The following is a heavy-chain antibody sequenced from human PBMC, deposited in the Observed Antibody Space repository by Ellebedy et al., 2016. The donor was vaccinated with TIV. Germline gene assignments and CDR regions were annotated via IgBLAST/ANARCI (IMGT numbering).Heavy chain of an antibody. Sequence: GESLKISCAASGFIFSNYAMSWVRQAPGKGLEWVSAISGNGGSTFYADSVKGRFTISRDNSKDALYLQMNSLRAEDTAVYYCASKRFGYSSTWYRGWYFDLWGRGTLVTVSS. CDR2: ISGNGGST. J-gene: IGHJ2*01. CDR1: GFIFSNYA. V-gene: IGHV3-23*01. CDR3: ASKRFGYSSTWYRGWYFDL. D-gene: IGHD6-13*01.